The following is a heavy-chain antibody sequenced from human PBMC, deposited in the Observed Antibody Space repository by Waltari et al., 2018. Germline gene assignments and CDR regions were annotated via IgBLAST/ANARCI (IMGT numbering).Heavy chain of an antibody. Sequence: EVQLVESGGGLVQPGGSLSLSCAASGLTFSSYWIGCVRQAPGKGLEWVANIKQDGSEKYYVDSVKGRFTISRDNAKNSLYLQMNSLRAEDTAVYYCARGPRGYWYCDLWGRGTLVTVSS. J-gene: IGHJ2*01. CDR3: ARGPRGYWYCDL. D-gene: IGHD5-12*01. CDR1: GLTFSSYW. CDR2: IKQDGSEK. V-gene: IGHV3-7*01.